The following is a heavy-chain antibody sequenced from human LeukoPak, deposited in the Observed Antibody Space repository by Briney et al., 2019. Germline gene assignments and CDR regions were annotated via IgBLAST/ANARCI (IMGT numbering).Heavy chain of an antibody. D-gene: IGHD6-6*01. CDR3: ARWIWQLAHPGAFDI. CDR2: ISYDGSNK. Sequence: PGGSLRLSCAASGFTFYTYAMHWVRQAPGKGLEWVAVISYDGSNKYYADSVKGRFTISRDNSKNTLYLQMNSLRAEDTAVYYCARWIWQLAHPGAFDIWGQGTMVTVSS. CDR1: GFTFYTYA. V-gene: IGHV3-30-3*01. J-gene: IGHJ3*02.